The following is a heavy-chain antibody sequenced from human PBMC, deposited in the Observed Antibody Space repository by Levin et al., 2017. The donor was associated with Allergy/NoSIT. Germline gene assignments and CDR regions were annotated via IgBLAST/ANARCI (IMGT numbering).Heavy chain of an antibody. CDR1: GYSFTSYW. Sequence: KVSCQGSGYSFTSYWIGWVRQMPGKGLEWMGIIYPGDSDTRYSPSFQGQVTISADKSISTAYLQWSSLKASDTAIYYCARRGTRDYDYYMDVWGKGTTVTVSS. J-gene: IGHJ6*03. CDR3: ARRGTRDYDYYMDV. D-gene: IGHD1-1*01. V-gene: IGHV5-51*01. CDR2: IYPGDSDT.